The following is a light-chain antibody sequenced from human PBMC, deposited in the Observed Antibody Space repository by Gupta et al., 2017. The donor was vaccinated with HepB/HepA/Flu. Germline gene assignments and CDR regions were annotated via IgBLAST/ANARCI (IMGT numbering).Light chain of an antibody. CDR1: QGISSH. J-gene: IGKJ3*01. Sequence: DIPLTESPSFLSASVGDRVTITCRVSQGISSHLAWYQQKPGKATKLLSYAASTCQTAVLSRLSGSGSWREFTLTIISMQPEDVATYYCQLVDTNPLTFGSGTRLEIK. CDR3: QLVDTNPLT. CDR2: AAS. V-gene: IGKV1-9*01.